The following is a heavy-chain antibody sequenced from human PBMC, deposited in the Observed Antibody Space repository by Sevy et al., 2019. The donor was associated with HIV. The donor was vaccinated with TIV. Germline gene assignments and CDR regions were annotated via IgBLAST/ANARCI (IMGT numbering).Heavy chain of an antibody. V-gene: IGHV4-31*03. CDR3: ARVHSGYDYSYYYYMDV. Sequence: SETLSLTCTVSGGTISSGGYYWSRIRQHPGKGQEWIGYIYYSGSTYYNPSLKSRVTISVDTSKNQFSLKLSSVTAADTAVYYCARVHSGYDYSYYYYMDVWGKGTTVTVSS. CDR2: IYYSGST. CDR1: GGTISSGGYY. D-gene: IGHD5-12*01. J-gene: IGHJ6*03.